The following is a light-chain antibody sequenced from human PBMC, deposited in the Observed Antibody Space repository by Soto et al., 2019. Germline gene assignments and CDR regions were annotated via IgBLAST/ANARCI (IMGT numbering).Light chain of an antibody. Sequence: EIVLTQSPGTLSLSPGERATLSCRASQSVSSSYLAWYQQKPGQAPRLLIYDPSRATGIPDRFRASGSGTDFTLTITRLEPEDFAVYYCQHYGTSALFGPGTKVDI. J-gene: IGKJ3*01. CDR2: DPS. V-gene: IGKV3-20*01. CDR3: QHYGTSAL. CDR1: QSVSSSY.